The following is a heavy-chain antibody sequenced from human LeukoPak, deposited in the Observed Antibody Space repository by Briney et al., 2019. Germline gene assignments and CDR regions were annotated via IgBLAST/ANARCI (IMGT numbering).Heavy chain of an antibody. J-gene: IGHJ4*02. V-gene: IGHV3-7*01. D-gene: IGHD5-12*01. Sequence: GGSLRLSCAASGFTFSSAWMTWVRQAPGKGLEWVANVKVDGSEKYDVDSVKGRFTISRDNAKNSLFLQMNSLRVEDTAVYSCARGRYTGYDSGYFDYWGQGILVTVSS. CDR1: GFTFSSAW. CDR2: VKVDGSEK. CDR3: ARGRYTGYDSGYFDY.